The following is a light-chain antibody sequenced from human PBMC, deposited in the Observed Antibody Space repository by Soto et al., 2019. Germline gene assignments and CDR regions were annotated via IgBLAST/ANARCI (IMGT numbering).Light chain of an antibody. V-gene: IGLV2-14*01. CDR3: ASYTSSSNLVV. CDR2: DVS. J-gene: IGLJ2*01. Sequence: QSVLTQPASVSGSPGQSITISCTGTSSDVGGYNYVSWYQQHPGKAPKFMIYDVSNRPSGVSNRFSGSKSGNTASLTISGLQADDEADYYCASYTSSSNLVVFGGGTKVTVL. CDR1: SSDVGGYNY.